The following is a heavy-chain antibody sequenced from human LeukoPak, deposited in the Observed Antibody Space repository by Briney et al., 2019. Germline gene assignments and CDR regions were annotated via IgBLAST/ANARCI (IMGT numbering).Heavy chain of an antibody. CDR3: TKVQAYNWTYVRAIDY. J-gene: IGHJ4*02. CDR1: GFTFSSYG. V-gene: IGHV3-30*02. Sequence: GGSLRLSCAASGFTFSSYGIHWVRQAPAKGLEWVAFIRYDGQYEYYADSVKGRFTISRDNSKNTLYLQMNSLRPEDTAIYYCTKVQAYNWTYVRAIDYWGQGTLVSVSS. D-gene: IGHD1-7*01. CDR2: IRYDGQYE.